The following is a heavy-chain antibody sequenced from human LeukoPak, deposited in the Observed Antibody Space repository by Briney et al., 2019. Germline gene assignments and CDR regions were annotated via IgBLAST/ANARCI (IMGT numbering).Heavy chain of an antibody. D-gene: IGHD2-8*01. V-gene: IGHV3-48*03. J-gene: IGHJ3*02. CDR2: ISSSGSTI. Sequence: GGSLRLSCAASGFTFSSYEMNWVRQAPGKGLEWVSYISSSGSTIYYADSVKGRFTISRDNSKNTLYLQMNSLRAEDTAVYYCAKIGVAYAFDIWGQGTMVTVSS. CDR1: GFTFSSYE. CDR3: AKIGVAYAFDI.